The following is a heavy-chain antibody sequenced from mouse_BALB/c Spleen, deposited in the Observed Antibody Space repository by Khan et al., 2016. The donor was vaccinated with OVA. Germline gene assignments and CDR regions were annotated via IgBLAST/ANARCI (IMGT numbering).Heavy chain of an antibody. V-gene: IGHV3-2*02. J-gene: IGHJ2*01. CDR3: VSGRLLLRYPDYFDY. CDR2: IGYSGST. CDR1: GYSITSDYA. Sequence: EVQLQESGPGLLKPSQSLFLTCTVTGYSITSDYAWNWIRQFPGNKLDWMAYIGYSGSTTYNPSLRSRLSITRDTSKNQFFLQLNSVTTEDTATYYCVSGRLLLRYPDYFDYWGQGTTLTVSS. D-gene: IGHD1-1*01.